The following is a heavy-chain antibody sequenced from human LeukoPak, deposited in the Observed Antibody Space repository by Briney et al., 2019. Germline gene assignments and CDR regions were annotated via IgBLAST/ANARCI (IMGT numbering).Heavy chain of an antibody. Sequence: GGSLRLSCAASGFTFSSYWMNWARQAPGKGLEWVASINHNGNANYYVDSVKGRFTISRDNAKNSLYLQMSNLRAEDTAVYFCAKGGGLDVWGQGATVTVSS. CDR3: AKGGGLDV. D-gene: IGHD3-16*01. CDR1: GFTFSSYW. CDR2: INHNGNAN. V-gene: IGHV3-7*03. J-gene: IGHJ6*02.